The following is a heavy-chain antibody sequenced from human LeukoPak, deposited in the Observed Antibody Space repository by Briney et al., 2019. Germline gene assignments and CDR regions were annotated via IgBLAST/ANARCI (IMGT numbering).Heavy chain of an antibody. D-gene: IGHD3-22*01. V-gene: IGHV3-48*04. CDR3: ARVRDYYDSSGYNDAFDI. CDR2: ISSSSSTI. J-gene: IGHJ3*02. CDR1: GFTFSSYS. Sequence: GGSLRLSCAASGFTFSSYSMNWVRQAPGKGLEWVSYISSSSSTIYYADSVKGRFTIPRDNAKNSLYLQMNSLRAEDTAVYYCARVRDYYDSSGYNDAFDIWGQGTMVTVSS.